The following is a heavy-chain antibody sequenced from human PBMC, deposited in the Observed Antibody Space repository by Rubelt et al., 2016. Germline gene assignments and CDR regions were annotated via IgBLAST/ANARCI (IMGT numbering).Heavy chain of an antibody. J-gene: IGHJ5*02. D-gene: IGHD6-6*01. CDR3: ARERIAARGLFDP. CDR2: ISHRGST. Sequence: QVQLQQWGAGLLKPSETLSLTCAVYGGSFSDYYWNWIRQPPGKGLEWIGEISHRGSTNYNPSLKSRVTLSVDTFKNQFPRKLTSVTAADTAVYYCARERIAARGLFDPWAQGTLVTVSS. V-gene: IGHV4-34*01. CDR1: GGSFSDYY.